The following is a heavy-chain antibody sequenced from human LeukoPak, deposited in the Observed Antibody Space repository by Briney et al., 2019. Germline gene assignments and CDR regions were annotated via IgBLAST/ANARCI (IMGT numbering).Heavy chain of an antibody. CDR1: GFTFSSYS. J-gene: IGHJ6*02. D-gene: IGHD6-13*01. V-gene: IGHV3-21*01. CDR3: ARDRKQQLVPYYYYGMDV. CDR2: ISSSSGYI. Sequence: GGSLRLSCAASGFTFSSYSMNWVRQAPGKGLEWVSSISSSSGYIYYADSVKGRFIISRDNAKNSLYLQMNSLRAEDTAVYYCARDRKQQLVPYYYYGMDVWGQGTTVTVSS.